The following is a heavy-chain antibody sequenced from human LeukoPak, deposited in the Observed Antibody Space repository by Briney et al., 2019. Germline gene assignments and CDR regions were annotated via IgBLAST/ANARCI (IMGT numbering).Heavy chain of an antibody. CDR3: ARIGITMIVVGRGNWFDP. Sequence: PSETLSLTCAVSGYSFSRGYYWSWIRQTPERGLEWIGTIHHTGFTLYSPSLKGRVTISVDTSKNHFSLNLSSVTAADTAVYYCARIGITMIVVGRGNWFDPWGQGTLVTVSS. CDR1: GYSFSRGYY. V-gene: IGHV4-38-2*01. D-gene: IGHD3-22*01. J-gene: IGHJ5*02. CDR2: IHHTGFT.